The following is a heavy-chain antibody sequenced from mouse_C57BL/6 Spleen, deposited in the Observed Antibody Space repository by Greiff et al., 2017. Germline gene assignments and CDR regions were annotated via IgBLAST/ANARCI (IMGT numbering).Heavy chain of an antibody. CDR1: GYSITSGYY. J-gene: IGHJ1*03. Sequence: EVQVVESGPGLVKPSQSLSLTCSVTGYSITSGYYWNWIRQFPGNKLEWMGYISYDGSNNYNPSLKNRISITRDTSKNQFFLKLNSVTTEDTATYYCASPYSNYGYFDVWGTGTTVTVSS. V-gene: IGHV3-6*01. CDR2: ISYDGSN. D-gene: IGHD2-5*01. CDR3: ASPYSNYGYFDV.